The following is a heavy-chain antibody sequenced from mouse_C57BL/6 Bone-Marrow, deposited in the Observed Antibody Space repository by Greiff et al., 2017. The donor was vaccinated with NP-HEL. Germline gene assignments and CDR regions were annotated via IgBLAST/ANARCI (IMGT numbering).Heavy chain of an antibody. J-gene: IGHJ4*01. D-gene: IGHD4-1*01. CDR1: GFTFSDYG. Sequence: EVMLVESGGGLVKPGGSLKLSCAASGFTFSDYGMHWVRQAPEKGLEWVAYISSGSSTIYYADTVKGRFTISRDNAKNTLFLQMTSLRSEDTAMYYCARDLGRAAMDYWGQGTSVTVSS. CDR2: ISSGSSTI. V-gene: IGHV5-17*01. CDR3: ARDLGRAAMDY.